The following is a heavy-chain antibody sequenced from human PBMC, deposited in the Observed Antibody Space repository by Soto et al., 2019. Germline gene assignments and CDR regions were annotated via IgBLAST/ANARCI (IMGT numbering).Heavy chain of an antibody. CDR1: GFTFDDYG. Sequence: EVQLVESGGGVVRPGGSLRLSCAASGFTFDDYGMSWVRQAPGKGLEWVSGINWNGGSTGYADSVKGRFTISRDNAKTSLYLQMTSLRAEDTALYYCARLYSSGWYGAGRYWGQGTLVTVSS. D-gene: IGHD6-19*01. CDR2: INWNGGST. CDR3: ARLYSSGWYGAGRY. J-gene: IGHJ4*02. V-gene: IGHV3-20*04.